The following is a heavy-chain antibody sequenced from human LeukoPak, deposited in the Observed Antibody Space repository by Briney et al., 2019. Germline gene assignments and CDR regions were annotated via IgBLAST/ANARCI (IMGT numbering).Heavy chain of an antibody. J-gene: IGHJ4*02. Sequence: GGSLRLSCAASGFTITTYAVNWVRQAPGKGMEWVSGIGGGGTEYYADSVKGGFIISSDSSQNLVQLQTKSLTVEDTAVYYCARAQGALDYWGQGTLVTVSS. CDR1: GFTITTYA. CDR2: IGGGGTE. CDR3: ARAQGALDY. V-gene: IGHV3-23*01.